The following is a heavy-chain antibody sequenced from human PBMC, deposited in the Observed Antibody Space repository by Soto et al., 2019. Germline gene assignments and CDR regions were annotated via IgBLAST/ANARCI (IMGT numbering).Heavy chain of an antibody. CDR2: IYYSGST. V-gene: IGHV4-39*01. J-gene: IGHJ3*02. Sequence: SETLSLTCTVSGGSISSSGYYWGWIRQPPGKGLEWIGSIYYSGSTYYNPSLKSRVTISVDTSKNQFSLKLSSVTAADTAVYYCASLAIFFSKVVVVTLHYIRAQRTTVPVS. D-gene: IGHD3-22*01. CDR1: GGSISSSGYY. CDR3: ASLAIFFSKVVVVTLHYI.